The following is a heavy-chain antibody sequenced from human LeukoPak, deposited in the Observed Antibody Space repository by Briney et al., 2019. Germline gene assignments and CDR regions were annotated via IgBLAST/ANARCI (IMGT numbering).Heavy chain of an antibody. CDR3: ATYYYDSSGYYLYY. V-gene: IGHV1-2*02. J-gene: IGHJ4*02. Sequence: ASVKVSCKASGGTFSSYAISWVRQAPGQGLEWMGWINPNSGGTNYAQKFQGRVTMTRDTSISTAYMELSRLRSDDTAVYYCATYYYDSSGYYLYYWGQGTLVTVSS. CDR1: GGTFSSYA. CDR2: INPNSGGT. D-gene: IGHD3-22*01.